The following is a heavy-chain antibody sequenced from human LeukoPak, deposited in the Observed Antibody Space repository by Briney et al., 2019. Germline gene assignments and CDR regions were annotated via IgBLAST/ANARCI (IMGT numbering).Heavy chain of an antibody. CDR1: GFTFSSYA. J-gene: IGHJ4*02. D-gene: IGHD5-12*01. Sequence: GGSPRLSCAASGFTFSSYALHWVRQAPGRELEYVSAISSNGGSTYYANSVKGRFTISRDNSKNTLYLQMGSLRAADMAVYYCARGSKRGYSGYVVSYWGQGTLVTVSS. CDR2: ISSNGGST. V-gene: IGHV3-64*01. CDR3: ARGSKRGYSGYVVSY.